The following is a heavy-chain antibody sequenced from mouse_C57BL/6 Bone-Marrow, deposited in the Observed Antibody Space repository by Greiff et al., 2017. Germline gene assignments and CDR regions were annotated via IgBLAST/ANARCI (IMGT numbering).Heavy chain of an antibody. V-gene: IGHV1-69*01. CDR3: ARGVTTDFAY. CDR1: GYTFTSYW. Sequence: VKLQQPGAELVMPGASVKLSCKASGYTFTSYWMHWVKQRPGQGLEWIGEIDPSDSYTNYNQKFKGKSTLTVDKSSSTAYMQLSSLTSEDSAVYYCARGVTTDFAYWGQGTLVTVSA. J-gene: IGHJ3*01. CDR2: IDPSDSYT. D-gene: IGHD1-1*01.